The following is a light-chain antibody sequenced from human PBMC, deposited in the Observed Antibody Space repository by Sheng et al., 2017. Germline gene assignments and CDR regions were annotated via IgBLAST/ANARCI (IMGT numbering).Light chain of an antibody. CDR2: RVS. CDR3: QKYDSPPFT. J-gene: IGKJ3*01. CDR1: RGLDTY. V-gene: IGKV1-27*01. Sequence: DIQMTQSPSFLSASVGDTVTITCRASRGLDTYLAWYQQKPGKVPALLISRVSNLHSGVPLGSLAEDLGQISFSPSTACSLRMLQLYYCQKYDSPPFTFGPGTKV.